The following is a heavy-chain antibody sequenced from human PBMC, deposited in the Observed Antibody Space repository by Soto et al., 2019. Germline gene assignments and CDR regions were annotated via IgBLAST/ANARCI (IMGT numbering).Heavy chain of an antibody. CDR1: GFTFTSSA. Sequence: GATVKVSCKASGFTFTSSAVQWVRQARGQRLEWIGWIVVGSGNTNYAQKFQERVTITRDMSTSTAYMELSSLRSEDTAVYYCAAEGGYGSGADVWGQGTTVTVSS. CDR3: AAEGGYGSGADV. V-gene: IGHV1-58*01. CDR2: IVVGSGNT. J-gene: IGHJ6*02. D-gene: IGHD3-10*01.